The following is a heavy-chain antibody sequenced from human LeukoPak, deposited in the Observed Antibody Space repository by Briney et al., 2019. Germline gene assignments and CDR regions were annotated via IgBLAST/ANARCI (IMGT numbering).Heavy chain of an antibody. D-gene: IGHD6-13*01. J-gene: IGHJ4*02. CDR3: AKKRIAAAGKTDFDY. Sequence: GGSLRLSCAASGFTFSSYAVSWVRQAPGRGMEWVSLISGSGSIIYYADSVKGRFTISRVNSKNTVYLQMNSLRAEDTGVYYCAKKRIAAAGKTDFDYWGQGTLVTVSS. CDR1: GFTFSSYA. CDR2: ISGSGSII. V-gene: IGHV3-23*01.